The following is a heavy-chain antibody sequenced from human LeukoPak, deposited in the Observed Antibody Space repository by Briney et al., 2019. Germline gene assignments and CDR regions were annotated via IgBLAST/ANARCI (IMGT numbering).Heavy chain of an antibody. J-gene: IGHJ4*02. CDR3: ARGCSSTSCYY. CDR1: GFTFSDYA. Sequence: GGSLRLSCAASGFTFSDYAMTWVRQAPGKGLEWVSTLSGGGGTIFYADSVKGRFTISRDNSRNSLYLQMNSLRAEDTAVYYCARGCSSTSCYYWGQGTLVTVSS. CDR2: LSGGGGTI. V-gene: IGHV3-23*01. D-gene: IGHD2-2*01.